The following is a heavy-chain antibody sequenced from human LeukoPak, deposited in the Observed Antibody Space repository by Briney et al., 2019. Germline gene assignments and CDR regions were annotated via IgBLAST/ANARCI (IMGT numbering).Heavy chain of an antibody. J-gene: IGHJ4*02. D-gene: IGHD2-8*02. V-gene: IGHV4-61*09. Sequence: SETLSLTCTVSGGSISDSSYYWSWIRQPAGKGLEWIGHIYTRGSTNYNPSLKSRVTISVDTSKNQFSLKLSSVSAADTAVYYCARGTRAWYYFDYWGQGSLVTVSS. CDR3: ARGTRAWYYFDY. CDR1: GGSISDSSYY. CDR2: IYTRGST.